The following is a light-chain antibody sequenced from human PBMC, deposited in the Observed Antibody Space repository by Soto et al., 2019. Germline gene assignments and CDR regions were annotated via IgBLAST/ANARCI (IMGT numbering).Light chain of an antibody. CDR1: SSDVGGYNY. CDR3: SSYAGSNNLV. V-gene: IGLV2-8*01. J-gene: IGLJ2*01. CDR2: EVS. Sequence: QSALTQPLSASGSPGQSVTISCTGTSSDVGGYNYVSWYQQHPGKAPKLMIYEVSKRPSGVPDRFSGSKSGNTASLTVSGLQAEDEADYYCSSYAGSNNLVFGGGTKLTVL.